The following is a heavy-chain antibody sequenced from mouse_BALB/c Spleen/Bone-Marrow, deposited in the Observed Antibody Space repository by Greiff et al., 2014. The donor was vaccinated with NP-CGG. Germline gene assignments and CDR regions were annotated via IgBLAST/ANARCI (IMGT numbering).Heavy chain of an antibody. D-gene: IGHD2-14*01. Sequence: VKLQESGAKLVRPGVSVKISCKGSGYTFTDHAIHWVKRSHAKSLEWIGVISGYYGDAIYNQKFKGKATMTVDKSSSTAYMEXXXXXSEDSAIYYCARSGKVRNAMDYWGQGTSVTVSS. J-gene: IGHJ4*01. CDR2: ISGYYGDA. CDR3: ARSGKVRNAMDY. V-gene: IGHV1S137*01. CDR1: GYTFTDHA.